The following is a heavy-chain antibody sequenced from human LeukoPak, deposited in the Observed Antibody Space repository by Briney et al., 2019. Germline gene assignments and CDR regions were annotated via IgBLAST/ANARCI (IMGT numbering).Heavy chain of an antibody. V-gene: IGHV3-53*01. CDR1: GLTVSSNC. CDR3: ARRAGDYSHPYDY. J-gene: IGHJ4*02. Sequence: GGSLRLSCAASGLTVSSNCMSWVRQAPGKGLEWVPFIYSGGNTYYADSVKGRFTISRDNSKNTVHLQMNSLRAEDTAMYYCARRAGDYSHPYDYWGQGTLVTVSS. D-gene: IGHD3-22*01. CDR2: IYSGGNT.